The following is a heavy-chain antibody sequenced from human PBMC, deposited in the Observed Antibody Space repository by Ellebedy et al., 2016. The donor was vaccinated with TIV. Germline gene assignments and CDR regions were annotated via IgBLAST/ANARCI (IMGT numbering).Heavy chain of an antibody. D-gene: IGHD6-13*01. V-gene: IGHV4-39*07. CDR1: GDSMSSRNLY. CDR3: AADRSISWYFF. CDR2: IYSTWNT. Sequence: MPSETLSLTCPVSGDSMSSRNLYWGWVRQAPGEGLQWIGSIYSTWNTYYNPSLESRVSMSIDTSKNQFSLKLTSVTAADTAVYYCAADRSISWYFFWGQGTLVTVSS. J-gene: IGHJ4*02.